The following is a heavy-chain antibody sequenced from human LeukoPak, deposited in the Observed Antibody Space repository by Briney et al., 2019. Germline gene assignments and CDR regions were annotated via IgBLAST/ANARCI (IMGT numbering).Heavy chain of an antibody. Sequence: ASVKVSCKASGYTFTGYYMHWVRQAPGQGLEWMGWINPNSGGTNYAQKFQGRVTMTRDTSISTAYMELSRLRSDDTAVYYCARDTLWRDIVVVPAASGAFDIWGQGTMVTVSS. J-gene: IGHJ3*02. V-gene: IGHV1-2*02. D-gene: IGHD2-2*01. CDR2: INPNSGGT. CDR1: GYTFTGYY. CDR3: ARDTLWRDIVVVPAASGAFDI.